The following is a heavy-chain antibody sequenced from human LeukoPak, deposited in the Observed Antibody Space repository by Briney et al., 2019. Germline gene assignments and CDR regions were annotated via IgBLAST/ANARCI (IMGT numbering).Heavy chain of an antibody. CDR2: IYYSGST. CDR3: ARGTVVTPRYWYFDL. J-gene: IGHJ2*01. Sequence: PSETLSLTCTVSGGSISSHYWSWIRQPPGKGLEWIGYIYYSGSTYYNPSLKSRVTISVDTSKNQFSLKLSSVTAADTAVYYCARGTVVTPRYWYFDLWGRGTLVTVSS. CDR1: GGSISSHY. D-gene: IGHD4-23*01. V-gene: IGHV4-59*11.